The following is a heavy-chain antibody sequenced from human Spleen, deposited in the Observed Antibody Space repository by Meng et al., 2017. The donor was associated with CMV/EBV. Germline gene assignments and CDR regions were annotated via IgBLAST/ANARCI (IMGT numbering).Heavy chain of an antibody. Sequence: SETLSLTCTVSGASISGSNYYWGWIRQPPGKGLEWIASIYYSGSTYYNPSLKSRVTISVDTSKNQFSLKLSSVTAADTAVHYCARGGSVGLLYWGQGTLVTVSS. V-gene: IGHV4-39*07. CDR1: GASISGSNYY. J-gene: IGHJ4*02. CDR3: ARGGSVGLLY. CDR2: IYYSGST.